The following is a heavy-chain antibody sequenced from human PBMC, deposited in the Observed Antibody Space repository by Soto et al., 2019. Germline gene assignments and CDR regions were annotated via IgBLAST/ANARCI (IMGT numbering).Heavy chain of an antibody. Sequence: SETLSLTCTVSGGSISSGDYYWSWIRQPPGKGLEWIGYIYYSGSTYYNPSLKSRVTISVDTSKNQFSLKLSSVTAADTAVYYCARGAGMTTIFDYWGQGTLVTVSS. V-gene: IGHV4-30-4*01. CDR1: GGSISSGDYY. CDR3: ARGAGMTTIFDY. CDR2: IYYSGST. J-gene: IGHJ4*02. D-gene: IGHD4-4*01.